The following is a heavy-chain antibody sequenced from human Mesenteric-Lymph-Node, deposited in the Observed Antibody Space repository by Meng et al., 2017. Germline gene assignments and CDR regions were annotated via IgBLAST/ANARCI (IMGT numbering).Heavy chain of an antibody. J-gene: IGHJ4*02. CDR2: IYYTGST. V-gene: IGHV4-4*02. Sequence: QVAPEESRPGVVEPSGTPSLPCAVSVGSISSSNWWNWVRQPPGKGLEWIGYIYYTGSTYYNPSLKSRVTISMDTSKNQFSLRLSSVTAADTAVYYCARNYYFDYWGQGTLVTVSS. CDR1: VGSISSSNW. CDR3: ARNYYFDY.